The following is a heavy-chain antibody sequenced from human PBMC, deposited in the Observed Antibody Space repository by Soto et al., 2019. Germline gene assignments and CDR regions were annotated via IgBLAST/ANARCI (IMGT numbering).Heavy chain of an antibody. D-gene: IGHD5-12*01. J-gene: IGHJ4*02. Sequence: GASVKVSCKASGGTFSSYTISWVRQAPGQGLEWMGRIIPILGIANYAQKFQGRVTITADKSTSTAYMELSSLRSEDTAVYYCARESVKYSGYKPFDYWGKGTLVTVSS. CDR1: GGTFSSYT. V-gene: IGHV1-69*04. CDR2: IIPILGIA. CDR3: ARESVKYSGYKPFDY.